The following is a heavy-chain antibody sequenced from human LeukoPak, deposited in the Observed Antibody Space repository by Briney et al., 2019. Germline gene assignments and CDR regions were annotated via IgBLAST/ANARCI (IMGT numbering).Heavy chain of an antibody. V-gene: IGHV4-59*01. CDR3: ARDGRGPDWYFDL. Sequence: PSETLSLTCTVSGGSISSYYWSWIRQPPGKGLEWIGYIYYSGSTNYNPSLKSRVTISVDTSKNQFSLKLSSVTAADTAVYYCARDGRGPDWYFDLWGRGTLVTVSS. D-gene: IGHD2-15*01. CDR1: GGSISSYY. J-gene: IGHJ2*01. CDR2: IYYSGST.